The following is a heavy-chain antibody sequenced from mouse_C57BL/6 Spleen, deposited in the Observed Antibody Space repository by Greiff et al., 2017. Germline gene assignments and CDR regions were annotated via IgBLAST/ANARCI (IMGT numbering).Heavy chain of an antibody. CDR2: INYDGSST. Sequence: EVKLMESEGGLVQPGSSMKISCTASGFTFSDYYMAWVRQVPEKGLEWVANINYDGSSTYYLDSLKSRFIISRGNAKNILYLQMSSLKSEDTATYYCARGLGRGGWYFDVWGTGTTVNVSS. V-gene: IGHV5-16*01. CDR3: ARGLGRGGWYFDV. CDR1: GFTFSDYY. D-gene: IGHD4-1*01. J-gene: IGHJ1*03.